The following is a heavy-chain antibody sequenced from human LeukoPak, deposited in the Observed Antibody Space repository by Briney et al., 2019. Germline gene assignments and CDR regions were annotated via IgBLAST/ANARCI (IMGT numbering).Heavy chain of an antibody. CDR1: GGSIYSYH. D-gene: IGHD3-22*01. Sequence: SETLSLTCTVSGGSIYSYHWSWIRQPPGRGLEWIGYIYTSGITTYNPSPESRVTISLDTSKNQFSLKLGSVTATDTAAYYCARGARDSSGYYTTSNFDSWGQGTLVTVSS. J-gene: IGHJ4*02. V-gene: IGHV4-4*09. CDR2: IYTSGIT. CDR3: ARGARDSSGYYTTSNFDS.